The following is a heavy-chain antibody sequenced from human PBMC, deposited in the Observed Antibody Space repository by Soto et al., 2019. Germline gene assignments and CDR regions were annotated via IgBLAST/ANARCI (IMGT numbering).Heavy chain of an antibody. D-gene: IGHD3-3*01. Sequence: EVQLLQSAAEVKKPGESLRISCEGFGYSFTTYWIGWVRQMPGKGLEWMGIIYPPNSETIYSPSFQGRVTISVDKSISTACVQWSSLEASDTAMYYCARHGTSDRWSYFDNWGQGTLVSVSS. V-gene: IGHV5-51*01. CDR1: GYSFTTYW. J-gene: IGHJ4*02. CDR3: ARHGTSDRWSYFDN. CDR2: IYPPNSET.